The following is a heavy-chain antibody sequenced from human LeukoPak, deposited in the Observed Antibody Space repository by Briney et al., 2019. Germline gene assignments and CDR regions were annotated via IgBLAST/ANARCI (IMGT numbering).Heavy chain of an antibody. J-gene: IGHJ6*03. CDR3: ARVGRGYTQTHYYYYMDV. Sequence: SETLSLTCTVSGGSISSGSYYRSWIRQPPGKGLEWIGYIYYSGSTNYNPSLKSRVTISVDTSKNQFSLKLSSVTAADTAVYYCARVGRGYTQTHYYYYMDVWGKGTTVTVSS. D-gene: IGHD5-12*01. CDR2: IYYSGST. CDR1: GGSISSGSYY. V-gene: IGHV4-61*01.